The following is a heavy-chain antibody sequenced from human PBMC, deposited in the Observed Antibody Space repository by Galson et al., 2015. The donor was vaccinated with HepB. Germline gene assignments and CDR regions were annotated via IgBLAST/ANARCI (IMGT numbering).Heavy chain of an antibody. CDR2: ISSSSSYT. CDR1: GFTFSDYY. Sequence: SLRLSCAASGFTFSDYYMSWIRQAPGKGLEWVSYISSSSSYTNYADSVKGRFTISRDNAKNSLYLQMNSLRAEDTAVYYCARGGSGWFHDYYGMDVWGQGTTVTVSS. J-gene: IGHJ6*02. D-gene: IGHD6-19*01. CDR3: ARGGSGWFHDYYGMDV. V-gene: IGHV3-11*05.